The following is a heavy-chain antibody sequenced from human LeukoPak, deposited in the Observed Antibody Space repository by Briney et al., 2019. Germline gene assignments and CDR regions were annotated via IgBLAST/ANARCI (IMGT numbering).Heavy chain of an antibody. V-gene: IGHV4-34*01. CDR2: IHHSGST. CDR3: ARQTFGVVDY. D-gene: IGHD3-3*01. CDR1: GGSFSEYY. Sequence: SETLSLTCAVYGGSFSEYYWSWIRQPPGKGLEWIGEIHHSGSTTYNPSLKSRVTISVDTSKNQFSLKLSSVTAADTAVYYCARQTFGVVDYWGQGTLVTVSS. J-gene: IGHJ4*02.